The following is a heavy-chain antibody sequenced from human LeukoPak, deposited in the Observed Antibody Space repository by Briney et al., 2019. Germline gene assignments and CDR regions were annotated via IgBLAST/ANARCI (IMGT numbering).Heavy chain of an antibody. J-gene: IGHJ3*02. CDR1: GFTFSSYA. D-gene: IGHD3-10*01. CDR3: AKDQSLLWFGELFHFDAFDI. Sequence: AGGSLRLSCAASGFTFSSYAMSWVRQAPGKGLEWVSAISGSGGSTYYADSVKGRFTISRDNSKNTLYLQMNSLRAEDTAVYYCAKDQSLLWFGELFHFDAFDIWGQGTMVTVSS. V-gene: IGHV3-23*01. CDR2: ISGSGGST.